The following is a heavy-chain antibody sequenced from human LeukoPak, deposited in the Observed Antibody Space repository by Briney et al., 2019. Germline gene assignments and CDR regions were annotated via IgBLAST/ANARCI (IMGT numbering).Heavy chain of an antibody. D-gene: IGHD1-7*01. V-gene: IGHV3-21*01. CDR3: ARDLLTGTTSGVY. CDR2: ISSSSSYI. J-gene: IGHJ4*02. Sequence: PRGSLRLSCAASGFTFSSYSMNWVRQAPGKGLEWVSSISSSSSYIYYADSVKGRFTISRDNAKNSLYLQMNSLRAEDTAVYYCARDLLTGTTSGVYWGQGTLVTVSS. CDR1: GFTFSSYS.